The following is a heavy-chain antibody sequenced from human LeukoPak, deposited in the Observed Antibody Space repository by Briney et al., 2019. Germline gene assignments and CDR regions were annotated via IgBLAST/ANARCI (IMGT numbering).Heavy chain of an antibody. V-gene: IGHV3-48*01. J-gene: IGHJ6*02. CDR1: GFTFSSYS. CDR2: ISSSSSTI. CDR3: ARDILTGYHYYYYGMDV. Sequence: SGGSLRLSCAASGFTFSSYSMNWVRQAPGKGLEWVSYISSSSSTIYYADSVKGRFTISRDNAKNSLYLQMNSLRAEDTAVYYCARDILTGYHYYYYGMDVWGQGTTVTVSS. D-gene: IGHD3-9*01.